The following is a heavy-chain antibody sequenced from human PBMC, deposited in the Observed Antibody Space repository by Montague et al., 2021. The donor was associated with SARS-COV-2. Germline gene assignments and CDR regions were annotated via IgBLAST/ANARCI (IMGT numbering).Heavy chain of an antibody. Sequence: SETLSLTCAVSDGSISSPSCWSWFRHPPAKGLEWIGEIYYAGNTNYNPPFKSRVTIFIDKSKNHFSTQLSSVTAADTAVYYCSRGVTYHYGMYLWGQGTTVAVSS. CDR3: SRGVTYHYGMYL. J-gene: IGHJ6*02. CDR2: IYYAGNT. D-gene: IGHD2-21*02. CDR1: DGSISSPSC. V-gene: IGHV4-4*02.